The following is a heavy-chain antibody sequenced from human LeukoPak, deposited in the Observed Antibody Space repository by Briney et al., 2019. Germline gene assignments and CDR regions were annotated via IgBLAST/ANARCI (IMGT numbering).Heavy chain of an antibody. D-gene: IGHD3-16*02. CDR3: AVDTPVIDAQIDY. CDR2: IRSCGAR. Sequence: GGSLRLSCTASGFNFSHAWMNWVRQAPGEGLQWLGRIRSCGAREYAAPAQGRFTISRNDSRNTVYLEMNNLDTDDTAVYFCAVDTPVIDAQIDYWGQGTLVTVSS. J-gene: IGHJ4*02. CDR1: GFNFSHAW. V-gene: IGHV3-15*01.